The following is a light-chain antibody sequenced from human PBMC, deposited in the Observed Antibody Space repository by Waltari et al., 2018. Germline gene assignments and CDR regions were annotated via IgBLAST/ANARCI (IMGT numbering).Light chain of an antibody. CDR3: HQRSNWPPT. Sequence: EIVLTQSPATLSLSPGERATLSCRASQSVSNSLAWYQQTPGQAPRLLIYDASTRAAGIPVRFSGSGSGTDFTRTISSLEPEDFAIYYCHQRSNWPPTFGQGTKLDI. J-gene: IGKJ2*01. CDR2: DAS. CDR1: QSVSNS. V-gene: IGKV3-11*01.